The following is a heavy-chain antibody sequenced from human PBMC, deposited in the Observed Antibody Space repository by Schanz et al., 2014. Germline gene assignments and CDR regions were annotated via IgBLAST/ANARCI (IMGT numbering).Heavy chain of an antibody. V-gene: IGHV3-74*01. J-gene: IGHJ3*01. CDR3: ARDGGRDGYNLAFDV. D-gene: IGHD5-12*01. CDR2: INSDGRST. Sequence: VQLVESGGGVAQPGGSLRLSCAASGFTFNDYWMHWVRQAPGKGLVWVSRINSDGRSTNYADSVKGRFSISRDNARNTLHLQMDSLRAEDTAVYFCARDGGRDGYNLAFDVWGQGTLVTVSS. CDR1: GFTFNDYW.